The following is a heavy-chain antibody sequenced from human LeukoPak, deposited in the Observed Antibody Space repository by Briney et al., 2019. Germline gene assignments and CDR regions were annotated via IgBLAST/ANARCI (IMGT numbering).Heavy chain of an antibody. D-gene: IGHD6-19*01. CDR1: GFTFSSYA. Sequence: GGSLRLSCAASGFTFSSYAMHWVRQAPGKGLEWVSSISSGSSYMFYADSVRGRFTISRDNAKNSLYLQMNSLRAEDTAVYYCARDRGSGWHTFDYWGQGTLVTVSS. CDR2: ISSGSSYM. J-gene: IGHJ4*02. CDR3: ARDRGSGWHTFDY. V-gene: IGHV3-21*01.